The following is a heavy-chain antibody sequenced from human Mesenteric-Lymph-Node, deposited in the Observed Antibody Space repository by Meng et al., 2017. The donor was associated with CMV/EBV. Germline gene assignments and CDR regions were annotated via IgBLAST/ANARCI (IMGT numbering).Heavy chain of an antibody. CDR1: GGSISSSYW. CDR3: ARHAVSAPYYFDY. V-gene: IGHV4-4*02. J-gene: IGHJ4*02. CDR2: VYPGGST. D-gene: IGHD2-2*01. Sequence: SETLSLTCAVSGGSISSSYWWSWVRQPPGKGLEWIGEVYPGGSTKYNPSLKSRVTISVDKSKNQFSLNLSSVTAADTAVYYCARHAVSAPYYFDYWGQGTLVTVSS.